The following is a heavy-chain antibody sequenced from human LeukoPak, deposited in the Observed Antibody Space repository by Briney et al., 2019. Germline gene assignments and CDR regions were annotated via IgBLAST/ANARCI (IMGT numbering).Heavy chain of an antibody. Sequence: PSETLSLTCTVSGGSISSASRYWGWIRQPPGKGLEWIGHIDYTGGTSYNPSLRSRVTISVDTSKNQFSLKLNSVTAADTAVYYCAREVEYYDSSGYRPHAFDIWGQGTVVTVSS. D-gene: IGHD3-22*01. CDR3: AREVEYYDSSGYRPHAFDI. V-gene: IGHV4-39*02. J-gene: IGHJ3*02. CDR2: IDYTGGT. CDR1: GGSISSASRY.